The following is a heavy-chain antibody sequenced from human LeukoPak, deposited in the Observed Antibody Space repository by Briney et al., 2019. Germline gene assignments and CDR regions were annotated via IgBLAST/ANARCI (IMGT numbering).Heavy chain of an antibody. D-gene: IGHD3-10*01. CDR3: ARDSSGSGRVDY. CDR2: IYYSGTT. V-gene: IGHV4-31*03. Sequence: TLSLTCTVSGGAISSGGYYWSWSRQHPGKGLEWIGYIYYSGTTYYSPSLKSRVIISVDTSKNQFSLNLSSVPAADTAVYYCARDSSGSGRVDYWGQGTLVTVSS. J-gene: IGHJ4*02. CDR1: GGAISSGGYY.